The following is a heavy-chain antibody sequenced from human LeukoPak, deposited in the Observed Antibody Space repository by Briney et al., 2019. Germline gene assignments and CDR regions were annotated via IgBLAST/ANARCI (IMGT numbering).Heavy chain of an antibody. V-gene: IGHV4-59*01. D-gene: IGHD6-19*01. CDR2: IYYSGST. CDR1: GGSISSYY. J-gene: IGHJ5*02. CDR3: ARGGGQWTDNWFDP. Sequence: SETLSLTCTVFGGSISSYYWSWIRQPPGKGLEWIGYIYYSGSTNYNPSLKSRVTISVDTSKNQFSLKLSSVTAADTAVYYCARGGGQWTDNWFDPWGQGTLVTVSS.